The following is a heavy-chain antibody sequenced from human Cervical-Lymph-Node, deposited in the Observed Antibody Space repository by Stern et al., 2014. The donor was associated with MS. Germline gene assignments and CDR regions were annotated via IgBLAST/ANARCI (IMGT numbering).Heavy chain of an antibody. CDR3: AREGGNTAEYFQH. J-gene: IGHJ1*01. CDR1: GFTFSSYG. CDR2: IWYDGSNK. D-gene: IGHD4-23*01. V-gene: IGHV3-33*01. Sequence: VQLVESGGGVVQPGRSLRLACAASGFTFSSYGMHWVRQAPGKWLEWVAVIWYDGSNKYYADSVQGRFTISRDNSKNTLYLQMNSLRAEDTAVYYCAREGGNTAEYFQHWGQGTLVTVSS.